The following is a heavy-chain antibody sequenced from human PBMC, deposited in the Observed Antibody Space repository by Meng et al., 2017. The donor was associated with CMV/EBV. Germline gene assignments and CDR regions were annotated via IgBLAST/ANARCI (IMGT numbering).Heavy chain of an antibody. J-gene: IGHJ4*02. CDR2: ISPTGSTT. D-gene: IGHD4-23*01. CDR1: GFTFANYA. Sequence: GGSLRLSCTTSGFTFANYAMSWVRQTPGKGLEWVSYISPTGSTTYYADSMKGRFTISRDNAKNSLYLQMNSLREEDTAVYYCARVGRWGGYWGQGTLVTVSS. CDR3: ARVGRWGGY. V-gene: IGHV3-48*03.